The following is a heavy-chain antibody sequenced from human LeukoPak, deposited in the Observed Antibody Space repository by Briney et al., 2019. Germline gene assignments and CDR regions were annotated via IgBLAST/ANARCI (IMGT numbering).Heavy chain of an antibody. CDR1: GFTLSSYA. D-gene: IGHD3-10*01. CDR2: ISASGGST. CDR3: AKVMKGSERLTMVRGVIIKTAGLYYMDV. Sequence: PGGSLRLSXAASGFTLSSYAMSWVRQAPGKGLEWVSSISASGGSTNYADPVKGRFTISRENSKKTVYLQMNSLRAEDTAVYYCAKVMKGSERLTMVRGVIIKTAGLYYMDVWGKGTTVTVSS. V-gene: IGHV3-23*01. J-gene: IGHJ6*03.